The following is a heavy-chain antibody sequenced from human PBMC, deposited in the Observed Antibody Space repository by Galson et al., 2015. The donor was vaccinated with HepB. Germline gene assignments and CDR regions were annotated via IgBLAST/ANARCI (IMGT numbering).Heavy chain of an antibody. CDR1: GFTFSSYS. D-gene: IGHD3-22*01. J-gene: IGHJ4*02. CDR3: ARDLRVYYYDSSGYWGY. Sequence: SLRLSCAASGFTFSSYSMNWVRQAPGKGLEWVSSISSSSSYIYYADSVKGRFTISRDNAKNSLYLQMNSLRAEDTAVYYCARDLRVYYYDSSGYWGYWGQGTLVTVSS. V-gene: IGHV3-21*01. CDR2: ISSSSSYI.